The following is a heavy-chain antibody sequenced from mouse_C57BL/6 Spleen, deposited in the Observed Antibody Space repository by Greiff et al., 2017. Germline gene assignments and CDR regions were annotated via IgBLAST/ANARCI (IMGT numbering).Heavy chain of an antibody. CDR3: ARGDPWYFDD. J-gene: IGHJ1*03. CDR2: INPNNGGT. Sequence: VQLQQSGPELVKPGASVKISCKASGYTFTDYYMNWVKQSHGKSLEWIGDINPNNGGTSYNQKFKGKATLTVDKSSSTAYMELRSLTSEDSAVCYCARGDPWYFDDWGTGTTVTVSS. V-gene: IGHV1-26*01. CDR1: GYTFTDYY.